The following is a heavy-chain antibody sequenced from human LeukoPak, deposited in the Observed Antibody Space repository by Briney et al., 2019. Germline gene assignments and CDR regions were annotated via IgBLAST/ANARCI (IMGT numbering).Heavy chain of an antibody. CDR3: ARLWDSTGLYFYYYMDV. CDR2: YHIGNT. Sequence: SETLSLTCTVSGVSIRGDTYYWGWIRQPPGKGLEWIGNYHIGNTYYNPSLKSRVTISEDTTKNQFSLRVNSVTAADTAVYYCARLWDSTGLYFYYYMDVWGEGTTVTVSS. CDR1: GVSIRGDTYY. D-gene: IGHD6-19*01. V-gene: IGHV4-39*01. J-gene: IGHJ6*03.